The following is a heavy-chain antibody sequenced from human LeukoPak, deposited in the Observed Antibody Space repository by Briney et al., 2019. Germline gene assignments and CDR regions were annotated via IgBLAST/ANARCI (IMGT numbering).Heavy chain of an antibody. J-gene: IGHJ4*02. V-gene: IGHV3-23*01. D-gene: IGHD3-3*01. CDR2: ISVSGDTT. Sequence: GGSLRLSCAASGFTFSNYAMSWVRQAPGKGLEWVSSISVSGDTTYYADSVKGRFTISRDNSKSTLYLQTNSLRAEDTAVYYCAKDPKSYYDFWSLGNWGQGTLVTVSS. CDR3: AKDPKSYYDFWSLGN. CDR1: GFTFSNYA.